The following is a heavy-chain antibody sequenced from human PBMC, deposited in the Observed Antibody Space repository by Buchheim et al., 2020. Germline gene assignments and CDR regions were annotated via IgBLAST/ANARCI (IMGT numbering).Heavy chain of an antibody. CDR1: GFTFSSYG. Sequence: VQLVESGGGVVQPGRSLRLSCAASGFTFSSYGMHWVRQAPGKGLEWVSGISDSGATTYSADSVKGRFTISRDNSKNTLYLQMNSLRAEDTAVYSCAKGGEWLSHNPFSHWGQGTL. CDR2: ISDSGATT. D-gene: IGHD3-3*01. J-gene: IGHJ4*02. CDR3: AKGGEWLSHNPFSH. V-gene: IGHV3-23*04.